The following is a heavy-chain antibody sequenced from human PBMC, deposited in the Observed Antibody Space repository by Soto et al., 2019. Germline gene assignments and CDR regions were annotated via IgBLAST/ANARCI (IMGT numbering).Heavy chain of an antibody. CDR3: ARFFGSGFDY. CDR2: ISTSGATR. CDR1: GFIFSNYA. D-gene: IGHD6-19*01. V-gene: IGHV3-48*02. Sequence: PGGSLRLSCAASGFIFSNYAMHWVRQAPGKGLEWVAHISTSGATRYYADSVKGRFTISRDNAKTSLYLQMDSLRNEDTAVYYCARFFGSGFDYWGQGTLVTVSS. J-gene: IGHJ4*02.